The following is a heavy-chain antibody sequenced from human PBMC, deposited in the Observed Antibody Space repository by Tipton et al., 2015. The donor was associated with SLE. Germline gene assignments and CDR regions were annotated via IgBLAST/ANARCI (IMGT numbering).Heavy chain of an antibody. D-gene: IGHD1-26*01. V-gene: IGHV4-39*01. CDR2: IHYTGST. J-gene: IGHJ1*01. CDR3: ARRGVSYHSPFQY. Sequence: QLVQSGGGLVQPGGSLRLSCAASGFTVSSNYMSWVRQAPGKGLEWIGSIHYTGSTNYNPSLKSRVTISVDTSKSQFSLNLSSVTAADTAVYYCARRGVSYHSPFQYWGQGTLVTVSS. CDR1: GFTVSSNY.